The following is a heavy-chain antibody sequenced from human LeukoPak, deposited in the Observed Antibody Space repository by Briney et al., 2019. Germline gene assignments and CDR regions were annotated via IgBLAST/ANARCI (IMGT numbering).Heavy chain of an antibody. CDR3: ARDGKGGYYYMDV. J-gene: IGHJ6*03. D-gene: IGHD4-23*01. Sequence: SETLSLTCTVSGGSISSYYWSWIRQPPGKGLEWIGYIYYSGSTNYNPSLKSRVTISVDTSKNQFSLKLSSVTAADTAVYYCARDGKGGYYYMDVWGKGTTVTVSS. CDR2: IYYSGST. V-gene: IGHV4-59*01. CDR1: GGSISSYY.